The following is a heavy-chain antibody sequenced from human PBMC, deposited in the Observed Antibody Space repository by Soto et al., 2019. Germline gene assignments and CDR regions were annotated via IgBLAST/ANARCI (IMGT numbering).Heavy chain of an antibody. V-gene: IGHV3-64*04. Sequence: GGSLRLSSAASGFTFSSYAMHWVRQAPGKGLECVSAITSNGGNTDYANSVKGRFTISRDNSKNTLYLQMNSLRAEDTAVYYCARDSILTGRSDYWGQGTLVTVSS. CDR3: ARDSILTGRSDY. CDR2: ITSNGGNT. J-gene: IGHJ4*02. CDR1: GFTFSSYA. D-gene: IGHD3-9*01.